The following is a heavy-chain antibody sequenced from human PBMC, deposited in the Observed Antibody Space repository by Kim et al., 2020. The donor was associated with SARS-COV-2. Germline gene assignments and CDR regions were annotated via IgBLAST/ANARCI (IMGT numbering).Heavy chain of an antibody. Sequence: SVKVSCKASGGTFSSYAISWVRQAPGQGLEWMGGIIPIFGTANYAQKFQGRVTITADESTSTAYMELSSLRSEDTAVYYCARDLGGPYCSSTSCYPTGPTNYYYYGMDVWGQGTTVTVSS. CDR3: ARDLGGPYCSSTSCYPTGPTNYYYYGMDV. CDR1: GGTFSSYA. CDR2: IIPIFGTA. D-gene: IGHD2-2*01. V-gene: IGHV1-69*13. J-gene: IGHJ6*02.